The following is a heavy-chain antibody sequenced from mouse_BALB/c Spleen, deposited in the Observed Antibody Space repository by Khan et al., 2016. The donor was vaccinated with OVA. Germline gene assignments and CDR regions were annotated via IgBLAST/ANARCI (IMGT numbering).Heavy chain of an antibody. Sequence: VQLQESGAELVRPGVSVKISCKGSGYTFTDYAMHWVKKSHAKSLEGIGIISTYYGDANYNQKFKGKATMTVDKSSSTAYMELARLTSEDSAIYYCARSHSGFAYWGQGTLVTVS. CDR2: ISTYYGDA. J-gene: IGHJ3*01. V-gene: IGHV1S137*01. CDR1: GYTFTDYA. CDR3: ARSHSGFAY.